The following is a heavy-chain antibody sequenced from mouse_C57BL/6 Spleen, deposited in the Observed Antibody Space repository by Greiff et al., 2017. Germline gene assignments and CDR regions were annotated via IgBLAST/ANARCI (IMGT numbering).Heavy chain of an antibody. CDR1: GFSLSTSGMG. CDR3: ARRAVYDGYSHWYFDV. D-gene: IGHD2-3*01. Sequence: QVQLQQSGPGILQSSQTLSLTCSFSGFSLSTSGMGVSWIRQPSGKGLEWLAHIYWDDDKRYNPSLKSRLTISKDTSRNQVFLKITSVDTADTATYYCARRAVYDGYSHWYFDVWGTGTTVTVSS. CDR2: IYWDDDK. J-gene: IGHJ1*03. V-gene: IGHV8-12*01.